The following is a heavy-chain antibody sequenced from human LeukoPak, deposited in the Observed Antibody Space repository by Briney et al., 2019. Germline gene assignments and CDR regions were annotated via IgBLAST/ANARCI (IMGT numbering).Heavy chain of an antibody. CDR2: ISSSGSTI. V-gene: IGHV3-48*02. CDR3: ARLYCSGGSCPQDY. J-gene: IGHJ4*02. Sequence: GGSLRLSCAASGFTFSSYSMNWVRQAPGKGLEWVSYISSSGSTISYADSVKGRFTISRDNAKNSLYLQMNSLRDEDTAVYYCARLYCSGGSCPQDYWGRGTLVTVSS. D-gene: IGHD2-15*01. CDR1: GFTFSSYS.